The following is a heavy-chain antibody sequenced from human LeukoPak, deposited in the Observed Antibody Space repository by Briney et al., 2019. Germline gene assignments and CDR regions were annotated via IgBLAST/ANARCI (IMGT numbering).Heavy chain of an antibody. CDR2: IKPDGTTK. J-gene: IGHJ4*02. CDR3: ARSIPYGTTWYGRSDY. CDR1: GFPFSSYS. D-gene: IGHD6-13*01. V-gene: IGHV3-7*03. Sequence: GGSLRLSCAASGFPFSSYSMTWVRQAPGKGLEWVANIKPDGTTKFYVDSVKGRFTISRDNALNSLYLQMDSLRAEDTAIYYCARSIPYGTTWYGRSDYWGQGTLVTVSS.